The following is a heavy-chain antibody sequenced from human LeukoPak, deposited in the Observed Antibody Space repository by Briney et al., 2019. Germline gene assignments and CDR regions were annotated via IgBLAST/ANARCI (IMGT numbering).Heavy chain of an antibody. D-gene: IGHD6-13*01. V-gene: IGHV3-15*01. CDR3: TTLRPRIPAADLAVPDY. CDR2: IKSKTDDGTT. CDR1: GVTFSDAW. J-gene: IGHJ4*02. Sequence: KPGGSLRLSCAASGVTFSDAWMSWVRQAPGKGLGWVGGIKSKTDDGTTDYAAPVKGRFTNTRDGSITTLYLQMDSLKSDDTAMYYCTTLRPRIPAADLAVPDYWGQGTLVTVSS.